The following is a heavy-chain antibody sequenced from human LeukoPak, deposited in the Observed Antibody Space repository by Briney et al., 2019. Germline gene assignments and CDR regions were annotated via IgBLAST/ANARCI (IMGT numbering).Heavy chain of an antibody. CDR2: INPNSGGT. CDR1: GYTFTGYY. V-gene: IGHV1-2*02. Sequence: ASVKVSCKASGYTFTGYYMHWVRQAPGQGLEWMGWINPNSGGTNYAQKFQGRVTMTRDTSISTAYMELSRLRSDDTAVYYCARDMDYYGSGNPWGQGTLVTVSS. CDR3: ARDMDYYGSGNP. D-gene: IGHD3-10*01. J-gene: IGHJ5*02.